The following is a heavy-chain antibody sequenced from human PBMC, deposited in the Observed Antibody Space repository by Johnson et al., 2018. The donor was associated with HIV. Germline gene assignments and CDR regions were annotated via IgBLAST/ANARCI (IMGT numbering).Heavy chain of an antibody. CDR1: GFTFSSYA. CDR3: AKDGDDGDGPDGTKGAFDI. V-gene: IGHV3-30*04. D-gene: IGHD5-24*01. J-gene: IGHJ3*02. Sequence: VQLVESGGGLVQPGGSLRLSCAASGFTFSSYAMHWVRQAPGKGLEWAAVISYDGSEKYYTDSVKGRFTISRDNSKNTLYLQMNSLRAEDTAVYYCAKDGDDGDGPDGTKGAFDIWGQGTMVTVSS. CDR2: ISYDGSEK.